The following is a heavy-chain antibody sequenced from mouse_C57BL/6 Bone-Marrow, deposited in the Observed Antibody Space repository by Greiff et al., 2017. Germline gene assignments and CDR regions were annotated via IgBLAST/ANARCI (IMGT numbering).Heavy chain of an antibody. CDR3: VSTTVRDAMDY. D-gene: IGHD1-1*01. CDR2: IRSKSNNYAT. CDR1: GFSFNTYA. J-gene: IGHJ4*01. Sequence: EVQLVESGGGLVQPKGSLKLSCAASGFSFNTYAMNWVRQAPGKGLEWVARIRSKSNNYATYYADAVKDRFTISSDYSERMLYLQMNNLKTEDTAMYYCVSTTVRDAMDYWGQGTSVTVSS. V-gene: IGHV10-1*01.